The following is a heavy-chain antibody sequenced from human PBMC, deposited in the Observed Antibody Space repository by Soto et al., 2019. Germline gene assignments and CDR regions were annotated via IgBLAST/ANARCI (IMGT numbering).Heavy chain of an antibody. V-gene: IGHV4-39*01. CDR2: VFHTGFT. J-gene: IGHJ4*02. CDR1: VGSVSGGHYY. CDR3: ATPQKGYNWNYFDH. D-gene: IGHD1-1*01. Sequence: SETLSLTGAVSVGSVSGGHYYWAWIRQSPGKGPEWMGSVFHTGFTSYNPALESRVAVSVDTSKSQFSLKLSAVTASDTAVYYCATPQKGYNWNYFDHWGQGALVTVSS.